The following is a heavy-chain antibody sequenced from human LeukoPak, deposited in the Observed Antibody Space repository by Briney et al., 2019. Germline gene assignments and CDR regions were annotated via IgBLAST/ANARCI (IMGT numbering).Heavy chain of an antibody. CDR1: GYTFTSYS. Sequence: GASVKVSCKASGYTFTSYSMHWVRQAPGQSLEWMGWIDIADGSTEYSRDFQGRVTITRDTSANTAYMELSGLKSEDTAVYYCARDQAQMWLIFDYWGQGSLVTVSS. V-gene: IGHV1-3*04. CDR3: ARDQAQMWLIFDY. J-gene: IGHJ4*02. CDR2: IDIADGST. D-gene: IGHD3-22*01.